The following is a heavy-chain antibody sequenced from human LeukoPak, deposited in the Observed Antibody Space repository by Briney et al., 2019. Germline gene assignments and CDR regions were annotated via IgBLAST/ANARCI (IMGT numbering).Heavy chain of an antibody. CDR1: GGSVSSGHYY. V-gene: IGHV4-61*03. CDR2: IYNSEST. Sequence: PSETLSLTCTVSGGSVSSGHYYWSWLRQPPGKGLEWIGYIYNSESTNYNPSLKSRVTISVDTSKNHFSLKLSSVTAADTAVYYCATGGSLAAAGDYWGQGTLVTVSS. D-gene: IGHD6-13*01. CDR3: ATGGSLAAAGDY. J-gene: IGHJ4*02.